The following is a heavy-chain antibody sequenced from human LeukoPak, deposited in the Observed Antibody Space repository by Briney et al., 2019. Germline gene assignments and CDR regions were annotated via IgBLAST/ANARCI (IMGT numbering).Heavy chain of an antibody. J-gene: IGHJ4*02. CDR2: IKQDGSEK. V-gene: IGHV3-7*01. D-gene: IGHD2-8*01. CDR3: ARVSVFPRYYFDY. CDR1: GFTFSSYW. Sequence: PGGSLRLSCAASGFTFSSYWMSWVRQAPGKGLEWVANIKQDGSEKYYVDSVKGRFTISRDNAKNSLYLQMNSLRAEDTAVYYCARVSVFPRYYFDYWGQGTLVTVSS.